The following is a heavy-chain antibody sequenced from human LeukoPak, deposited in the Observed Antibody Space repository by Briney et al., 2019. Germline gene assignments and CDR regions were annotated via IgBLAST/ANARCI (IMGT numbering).Heavy chain of an antibody. CDR2: IYYSGST. V-gene: IGHV4-59*11. CDR1: GGSISSHY. D-gene: IGHD3-10*01. Sequence: SETLSLTCTVSGGSISSHYWSWTRQPPGKGLEWIGYIYYSGSTNYNPSLKSRVTISVDTSKNQFSLKLSSVTAADTAVYYCARGGPLWSAYYYYYMDVWGKGTTVTVSS. J-gene: IGHJ6*03. CDR3: ARGGPLWSAYYYYYMDV.